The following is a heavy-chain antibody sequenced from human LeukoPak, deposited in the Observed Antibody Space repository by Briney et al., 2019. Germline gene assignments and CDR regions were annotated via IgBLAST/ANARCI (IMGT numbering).Heavy chain of an antibody. CDR2: IIPIFGTA. Sequence: SVKVSCKASGGTFSSYAISWVRQAPGQGLEWMGRIIPIFGTANYAQKFQGRVTITTDESTSTAYMELSSLRSEDTAVYYCALTVSSSWYGYFQHWGQGTLVSVSS. D-gene: IGHD6-13*01. V-gene: IGHV1-69*05. CDR3: ALTVSSSWYGYFQH. CDR1: GGTFSSYA. J-gene: IGHJ1*01.